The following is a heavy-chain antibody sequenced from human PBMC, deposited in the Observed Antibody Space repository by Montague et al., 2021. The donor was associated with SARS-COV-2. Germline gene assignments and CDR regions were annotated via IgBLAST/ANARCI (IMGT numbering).Heavy chain of an antibody. CDR1: GFTFSSYA. V-gene: IGHV3-30-3*01. D-gene: IGHD4-11*01. J-gene: IGHJ4*02. CDR3: ATDPDDYSHYGAFDY. CDR2: ISYDGINK. Sequence: SLRLSCAASGFTFSSYAMHWVRQTPGKGLEWVAVISYDGINKYYADSVKGRFTISRDNSKNTLYLQMNSLRGGDTAVYYCATDPDDYSHYGAFDYWGQGTLVTVSS.